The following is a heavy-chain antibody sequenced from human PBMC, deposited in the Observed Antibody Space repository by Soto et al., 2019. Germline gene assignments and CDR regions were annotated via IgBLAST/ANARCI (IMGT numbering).Heavy chain of an antibody. J-gene: IGHJ5*02. Sequence: QVQLVESGGGVVQPGRSLRLSCAASGFTFSSYAMHWVRQAPGKGLEWVAVISYDGNNKYYADSVKGRFTISRDNSKNTLYLQMNSLRAEDTAVYYCASPGGDYFLNWFDPWGQGTLVTVSS. CDR1: GFTFSSYA. D-gene: IGHD2-21*02. CDR2: ISYDGNNK. V-gene: IGHV3-30-3*01. CDR3: ASPGGDYFLNWFDP.